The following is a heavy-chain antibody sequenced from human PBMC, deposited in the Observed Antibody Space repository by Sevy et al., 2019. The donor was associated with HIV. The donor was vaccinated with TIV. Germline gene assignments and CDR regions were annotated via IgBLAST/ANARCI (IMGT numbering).Heavy chain of an antibody. V-gene: IGHV3-33*01. D-gene: IGHD6-19*01. CDR3: ARVQGIAVAGGGLVY. J-gene: IGHJ4*02. Sequence: GGSLRLSCAASGFTFSSYGMHWVRQAPGKGLEWVAVIWYDGSNKYYANSVKGRFTISRDNSKNTLYLQMNSLRAEDTAVYYCARVQGIAVAGGGLVYWGQGTLVTVSS. CDR2: IWYDGSNK. CDR1: GFTFSSYG.